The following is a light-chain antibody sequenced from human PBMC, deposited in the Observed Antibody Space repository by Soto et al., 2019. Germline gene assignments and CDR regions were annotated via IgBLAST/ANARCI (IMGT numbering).Light chain of an antibody. CDR1: QSVSRSY. CDR2: GAS. J-gene: IGKJ2*01. V-gene: IGKV3-20*01. Sequence: EIVLTQSPGTLSLSPGERATLSCRATQSVSRSYLAWYQTKPGQAPRLLIYGASSRATGIPDRFSGSGSGTYFTLTISRLEPEDFAVYYCPQYGSSPPYTFGQGTKLEIK. CDR3: PQYGSSPPYT.